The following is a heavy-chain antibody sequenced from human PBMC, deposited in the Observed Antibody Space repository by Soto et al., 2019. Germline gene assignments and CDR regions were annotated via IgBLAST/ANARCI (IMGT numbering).Heavy chain of an antibody. Sequence: GGSLRLSCAASGFTFSSYSMNWVRQAPGKGLEWVSYISSSSSTIYYADSVKGRFTISRDNAKKSLYLQMNSLRDEDTAVYYCAREYGRGDYDILTGYYNYYYYGMDVWGQGTTVTVSS. V-gene: IGHV3-48*02. CDR3: AREYGRGDYDILTGYYNYYYYGMDV. D-gene: IGHD3-9*01. CDR2: ISSSSSTI. J-gene: IGHJ6*02. CDR1: GFTFSSYS.